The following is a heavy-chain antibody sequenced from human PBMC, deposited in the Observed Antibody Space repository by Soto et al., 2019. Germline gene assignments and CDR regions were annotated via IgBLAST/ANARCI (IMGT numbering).Heavy chain of an antibody. CDR1: GGSISSGGYY. J-gene: IGHJ6*02. Sequence: SETLSLTCTVSGGSISSGGYYWSWIRQHPGKGLEWIGYIYYSGSTYYNPSLKSRVTISVDTSKNQFSLKLSSVTAADTAVYYCARGGSSWSYYYYGMDVWGQGTTVTVSS. V-gene: IGHV4-31*03. CDR3: ARGGSSWSYYYYGMDV. D-gene: IGHD6-13*01. CDR2: IYYSGST.